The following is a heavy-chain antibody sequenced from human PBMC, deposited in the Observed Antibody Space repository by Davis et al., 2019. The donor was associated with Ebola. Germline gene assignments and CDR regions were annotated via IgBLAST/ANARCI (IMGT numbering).Heavy chain of an antibody. D-gene: IGHD6-13*01. Sequence: AASVKVSCKAAGGTLRTHGISWVRQASAQGLEWMGGLIPIFGTPNYAQKFQGRVTLTRDTSFSTAYMELSRLRSDDTAVYYCARGSRWVYYYYYGMDVWGKGTTVTVSS. CDR1: GGTLRTHG. CDR3: ARGSRWVYYYYYGMDV. CDR2: LIPIFGTP. J-gene: IGHJ6*04. V-gene: IGHV1-69*05.